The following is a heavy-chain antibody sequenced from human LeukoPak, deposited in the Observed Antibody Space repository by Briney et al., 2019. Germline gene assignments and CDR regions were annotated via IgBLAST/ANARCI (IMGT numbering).Heavy chain of an antibody. CDR2: ISSSGTTI. J-gene: IGHJ4*02. V-gene: IGHV3-11*04. Sequence: GGSLRLSCAASGLTFSDYYMTWIRQAPGKGLDWVSFISSSGTTIYSADSVRGRFTVSRDNAKNSLFLHMNSLRAEDTAVYYCAIQITMIVVGPYFDYWGQGTLVTVSS. CDR3: AIQITMIVVGPYFDY. D-gene: IGHD3-22*01. CDR1: GLTFSDYY.